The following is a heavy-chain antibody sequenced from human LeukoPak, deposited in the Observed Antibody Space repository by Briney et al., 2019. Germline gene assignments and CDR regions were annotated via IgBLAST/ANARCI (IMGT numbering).Heavy chain of an antibody. J-gene: IGHJ4*02. D-gene: IGHD6-13*01. Sequence: ASVKVSCKASEFTFTDYYMHWVRQAPGQGLEWMGWIHPKSGGTHYAQKFQGRVTMTRDTSISTAYMDLSRLRPDDTAVYYRARDSEAAAGLSFDYWGQGTPVTVSS. CDR2: IHPKSGGT. V-gene: IGHV1-2*02. CDR1: EFTFTDYY. CDR3: ARDSEAAAGLSFDY.